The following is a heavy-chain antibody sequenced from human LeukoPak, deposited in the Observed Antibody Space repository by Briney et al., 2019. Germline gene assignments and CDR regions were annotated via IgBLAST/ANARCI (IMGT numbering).Heavy chain of an antibody. CDR1: GFTFSSYA. CDR3: AKELLWFGELLYNVFDY. V-gene: IGHV3-23*01. D-gene: IGHD3-10*01. CDR2: ISGSGGST. Sequence: PGGSLRLCWAASGFTFSSYAMSWVRKAPGKGLEWVSAISGSGGSTYYADSVKGRFTISRDNSKNTLYLQMNSLRAEDTGVYYCAKELLWFGELLYNVFDYWGQGTLVTVSS. J-gene: IGHJ4*02.